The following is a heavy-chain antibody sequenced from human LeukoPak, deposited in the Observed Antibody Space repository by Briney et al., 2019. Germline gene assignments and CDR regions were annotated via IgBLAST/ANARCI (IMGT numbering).Heavy chain of an antibody. J-gene: IGHJ4*02. CDR2: IYYSGST. CDR3: ARGYGDYIGEGGTLVDY. Sequence: PSETLSLTCAVYGGSFSGYYWSWIRQPPGKGLEWIGYIYYSGSTNYNPSLKSRVTISVDTSKNQFSLKLSSVTAADTAVYYCARGYGDYIGEGGTLVDYWGQGTLVTVSS. D-gene: IGHD4-17*01. V-gene: IGHV4-59*01. CDR1: GGSFSGYY.